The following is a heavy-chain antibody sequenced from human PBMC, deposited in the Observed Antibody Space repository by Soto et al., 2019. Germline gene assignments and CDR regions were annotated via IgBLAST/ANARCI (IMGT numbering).Heavy chain of an antibody. CDR1: GYTFTGYY. CDR3: ARGSTARGLRYFDWPRGESHWFYP. J-gene: IGHJ5*02. CDR2: INPNSGGT. Sequence: ASVKVSCKASGYTFTGYYMHWVRQAPGQGLEWMGWINPNSGGTNYAQKFQGWVTMTRDTPISTAYMELSRLRSDDTAVYYCARGSTARGLRYFDWPRGESHWFYPWGQGTLVTVSS. D-gene: IGHD3-9*01. V-gene: IGHV1-2*04.